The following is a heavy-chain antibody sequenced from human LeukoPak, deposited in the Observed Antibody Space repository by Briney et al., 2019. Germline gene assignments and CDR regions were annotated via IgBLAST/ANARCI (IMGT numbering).Heavy chain of an antibody. Sequence: GGSLRLSCAASGFTFSSYSMNWVRQAPGKGLEWVSSISSSSSYIYYADSVKGRFTISRDNAKNSLYLQMNSLRAEDTAVYYCARASNCSSTSCYTGVLWYYYYYMDVWGKGITVIVSS. CDR3: ARASNCSSTSCYTGVLWYYYYYMDV. CDR1: GFTFSSYS. V-gene: IGHV3-21*01. D-gene: IGHD2-2*01. J-gene: IGHJ6*03. CDR2: ISSSSSYI.